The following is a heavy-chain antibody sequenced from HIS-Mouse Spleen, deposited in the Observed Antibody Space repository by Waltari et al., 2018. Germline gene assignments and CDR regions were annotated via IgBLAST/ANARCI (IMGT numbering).Heavy chain of an antibody. V-gene: IGHV3-11*01. CDR3: ARVVPFRRFDL. CDR1: AFTCSDYY. Sequence: QVQLVESGGGLVKPGGPLRLSCAAPAFTCSDYYLRLIRQASGKGLEWVSYISSSGSTIYYADSVKGRFTISRDNAKNSLYLQMNSLRAEDTAVYYCARVVPFRRFDLWGRGNLVTVSS. D-gene: IGHD6-6*01. CDR2: ISSSGSTI. J-gene: IGHJ2*01.